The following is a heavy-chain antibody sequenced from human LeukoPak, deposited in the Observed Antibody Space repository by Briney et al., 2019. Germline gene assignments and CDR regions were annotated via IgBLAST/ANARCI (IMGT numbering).Heavy chain of an antibody. D-gene: IGHD4-23*01. J-gene: IGHJ3*02. V-gene: IGHV3-30*18. CDR1: GFTFSSYG. Sequence: GGSLRLSCAASGFTFSSYGMHWVRQAPGKGLEWVAVISYDGSNKYYADSVKGRFTISRDNSKNTLYLQMSSLRAEDTAVYYCAKDQVRGKRRSDAFDIWGQGTMVTVSP. CDR2: ISYDGSNK. CDR3: AKDQVRGKRRSDAFDI.